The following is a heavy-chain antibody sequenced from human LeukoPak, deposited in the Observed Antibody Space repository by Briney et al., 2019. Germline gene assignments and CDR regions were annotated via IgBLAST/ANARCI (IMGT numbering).Heavy chain of an antibody. Sequence: GGSLRLSCATSGFTFSMSSMHWVRLAPGTRLEWLAGISFDGANKFSGDSVKGRFSISRDNSKNTLYLQMNSLRLDDTAVYFCARGRAGIAAAGFDYWGQGTLVTVSS. J-gene: IGHJ4*02. V-gene: IGHV3-30*04. CDR1: GFTFSMSS. CDR3: ARGRAGIAAAGFDY. D-gene: IGHD6-13*01. CDR2: ISFDGANK.